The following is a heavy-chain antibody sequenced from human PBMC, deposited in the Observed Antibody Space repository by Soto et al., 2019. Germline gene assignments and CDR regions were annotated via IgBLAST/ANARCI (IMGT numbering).Heavy chain of an antibody. CDR2: IYHTGST. J-gene: IGHJ4*02. D-gene: IGHD3-10*01. Sequence: PSETLSLTCTVSGSPMSMSDYHRSWTRQPPGKGLEWIGFIYHTGSTYYNPSLKSRVTISVDTSKNQFSLKLSSVTAADTAVYYCARAPRGNYGYPSYFDYWGQG. V-gene: IGHV4-30-4*02. CDR3: ARAPRGNYGYPSYFDY. CDR1: GSPMSMSDYH.